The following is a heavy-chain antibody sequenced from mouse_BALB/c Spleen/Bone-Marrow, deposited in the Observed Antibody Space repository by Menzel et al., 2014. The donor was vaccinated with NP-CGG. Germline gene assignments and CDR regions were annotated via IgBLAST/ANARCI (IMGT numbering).Heavy chain of an antibody. CDR1: GFDFSRYW. CDR3: ARPDSHRDWYFDV. Sequence: EVKLVESGGGLVQPGGSLKLSCAASGFDFSRYWMSWVRQAPGKGLEWIGEINPDSSTINHTPSLKDKFIISRDNAKNTLYLQMSKVRSEDTALYYCARPDSHRDWYFDVWGAGTTVTVSS. D-gene: IGHD2-14*01. CDR2: INPDSSTI. J-gene: IGHJ1*01. V-gene: IGHV4-1*02.